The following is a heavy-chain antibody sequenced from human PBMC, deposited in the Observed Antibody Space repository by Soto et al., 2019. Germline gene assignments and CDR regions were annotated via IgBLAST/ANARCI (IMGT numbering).Heavy chain of an antibody. CDR2: IYPGDSDT. D-gene: IGHD1-1*01. J-gene: IGHJ4*02. V-gene: IGHV5-51*01. CDR3: ARQRTLSRYLSHTYYFDY. CDR1: GYSFTSYW. Sequence: GESLKISCKGSGYSFTSYWIGWVRQMPGKGLEWMGIIYPGDSDTRYSPSFQGQVTISADKSISTAYLQWSSLKASDTAMYYCARQRTLSRYLSHTYYFDYWGQGTLVTVSS.